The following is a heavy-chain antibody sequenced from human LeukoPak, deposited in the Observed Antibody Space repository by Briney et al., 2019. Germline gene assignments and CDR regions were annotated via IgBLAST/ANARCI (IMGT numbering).Heavy chain of an antibody. J-gene: IGHJ4*02. D-gene: IGHD6-19*01. CDR1: GGSISSSSYY. CDR2: IYYSGST. V-gene: IGHV4-39*07. Sequence: PSETLSLTCTASGGSISSSSYYWGWIRQPPGKGLEWIGSIYYSGSTYYNPSLKSRVTISVDTSKNQFSLKLSSVTAADTAMYYCARQPAYSSGGDYWGQGTLVTVSS. CDR3: ARQPAYSSGGDY.